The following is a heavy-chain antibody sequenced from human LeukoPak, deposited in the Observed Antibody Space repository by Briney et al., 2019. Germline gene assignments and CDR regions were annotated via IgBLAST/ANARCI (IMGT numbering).Heavy chain of an antibody. CDR2: FDPEDGET. J-gene: IGHJ2*01. D-gene: IGHD6-19*01. Sequence: ASVKVSCKVSGYTLTELSMHWVRQAPGKGLEWMGGFDPEDGETIYAQKFQSRVTMTEDTSTDTAYMELSSLRSEDTAVYYCATERRRAVAGQYWYFDLWGRGTLVTVSS. CDR3: ATERRRAVAGQYWYFDL. V-gene: IGHV1-24*01. CDR1: GYTLTELS.